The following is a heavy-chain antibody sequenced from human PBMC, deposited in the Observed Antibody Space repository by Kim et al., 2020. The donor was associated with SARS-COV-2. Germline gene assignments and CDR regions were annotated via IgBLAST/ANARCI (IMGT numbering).Heavy chain of an antibody. J-gene: IGHJ3*02. V-gene: IGHV5-51*01. Sequence: YSPSFQGQVTISADKSISTAYLRWSSLKASDTAMYYCAGRGEAYYYGSDIWGQGTMVTVSS. CDR3: AGRGEAYYYGSDI. D-gene: IGHD3-10*01.